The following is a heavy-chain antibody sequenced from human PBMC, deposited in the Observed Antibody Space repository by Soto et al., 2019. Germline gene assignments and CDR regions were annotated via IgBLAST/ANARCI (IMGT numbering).Heavy chain of an antibody. V-gene: IGHV1-3*01. Sequence: GASVKVSCKASGYTFTSYAMHWVRQAPGQRLEWMGWINAGNGNTKYSQKFQGRVTITRDTSASTAYMELSSLRSEDTAVYYCARDGGYYYGMDVWGQGTTVTVS. D-gene: IGHD3-10*01. CDR1: GYTFTSYA. CDR3: ARDGGYYYGMDV. J-gene: IGHJ6*02. CDR2: INAGNGNT.